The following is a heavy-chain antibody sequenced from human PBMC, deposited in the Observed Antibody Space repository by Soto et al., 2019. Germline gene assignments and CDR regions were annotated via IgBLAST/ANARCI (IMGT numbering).Heavy chain of an antibody. Sequence: GGSLRLSCEASGSTFSDYYMSWIRQAPGKGLEWVSYISSSSSTIYYADSVKGRFTISRDNAKNSLYLQMNSLRAEDTAVYYCASPVAYYYYYYMDVWGKGTTVTVSS. CDR1: GSTFSDYY. CDR2: ISSSSSTI. D-gene: IGHD6-19*01. CDR3: ASPVAYYYYYYMDV. J-gene: IGHJ6*03. V-gene: IGHV3-11*04.